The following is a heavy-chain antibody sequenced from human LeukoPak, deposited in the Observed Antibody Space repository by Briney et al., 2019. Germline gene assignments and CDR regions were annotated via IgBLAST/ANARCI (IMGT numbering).Heavy chain of an antibody. V-gene: IGHV1-2*02. CDR2: INPNSDGT. CDR1: GYSFPDYY. D-gene: IGHD1-26*01. CDR3: EREVVGATHDAFDI. J-gene: IGHJ3*02. Sequence: GASVKVSRKASGYSFPDYYIHWVRQAPGQGLEWMGWINPNSDGTNYAQRFQGRVTMTKDTSISTAYMELSRLRSDDTAVYYCEREVVGATHDAFDIWGQGTMVTVSS.